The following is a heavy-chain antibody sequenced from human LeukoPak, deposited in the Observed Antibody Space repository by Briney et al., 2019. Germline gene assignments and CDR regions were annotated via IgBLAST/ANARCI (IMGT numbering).Heavy chain of an antibody. V-gene: IGHV2-5*02. Sequence: SGPTLVKPTQTLMLTCTFSGFSLPTSGVGVGWIRQPPGKAPEWHTRIHWDSDKRYRPSLRNRLNINKDTSKDQVVLTMANMDPVDTATYYCAHSAGYSSDYYDYWGQGILVTVSS. J-gene: IGHJ4*02. CDR2: IHWDSDK. D-gene: IGHD6-25*01. CDR3: AHSAGYSSDYYDY. CDR1: GFSLPTSGVG.